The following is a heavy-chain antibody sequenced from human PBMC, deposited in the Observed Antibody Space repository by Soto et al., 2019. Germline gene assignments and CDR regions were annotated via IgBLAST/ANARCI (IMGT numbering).Heavy chain of an antibody. CDR3: ASSIRSGYPHYYYYGMDV. CDR2: IIPIFGTA. Sequence: GASVKVSCKASGGTFSSYAISWVRQAPGQGLEWMGGIIPIFGTANYAQKFQGRVTITADESTSTAYMELSSLRSEDTAVYYCASSIRSGYPHYYYYGMDVWGQGTTVTVSS. V-gene: IGHV1-69*13. CDR1: GGTFSSYA. J-gene: IGHJ6*02. D-gene: IGHD3-3*01.